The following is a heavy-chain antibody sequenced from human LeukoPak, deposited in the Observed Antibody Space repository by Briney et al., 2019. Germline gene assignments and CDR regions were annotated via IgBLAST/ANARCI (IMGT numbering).Heavy chain of an antibody. Sequence: PGGSLRLSCAASRFTVSSNYMSWVRQAPGKGLEWVSVIYSGGSTYYADSVKGRFTISRDNSKNTLYLQMNSLRAEDTAVYYCARSLQQQPFDYWGQGTLVTVSS. CDR2: IYSGGST. D-gene: IGHD6-13*01. CDR1: RFTVSSNY. CDR3: ARSLQQQPFDY. V-gene: IGHV3-66*01. J-gene: IGHJ4*02.